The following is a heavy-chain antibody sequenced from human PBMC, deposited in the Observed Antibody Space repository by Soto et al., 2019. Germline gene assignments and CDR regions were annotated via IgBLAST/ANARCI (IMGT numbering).Heavy chain of an antibody. CDR2: INAGNGNT. V-gene: IGHV1-3*01. CDR3: ARDMYYDFWSGLFDY. J-gene: IGHJ4*02. CDR1: GYTFTSYG. D-gene: IGHD3-3*01. Sequence: ASVKVSCKASGYTFTSYGISWVRQAPGQGLEWMGWINAGNGNTKYSQKFQGRVTITRDTSASTAYMELSSLRSEDTAVYYCARDMYYDFWSGLFDYWGQGTLVTVSS.